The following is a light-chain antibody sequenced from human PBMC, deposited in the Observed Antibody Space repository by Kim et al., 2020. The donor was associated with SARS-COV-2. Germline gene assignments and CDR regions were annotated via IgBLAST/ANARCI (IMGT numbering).Light chain of an antibody. J-gene: IGKJ2*01. Sequence: EIVLTQSPGPLSLSPGERATLSCRASQSVSNNYLAWYQHKPGQAPRLLIYGASSRATGFPDRFSGSGSGTDFTLSISRMEPEDSAVYYCQQYGSSPPYTFGQGTKLEIK. CDR1: QSVSNNY. CDR2: GAS. V-gene: IGKV3-20*01. CDR3: QQYGSSPPYT.